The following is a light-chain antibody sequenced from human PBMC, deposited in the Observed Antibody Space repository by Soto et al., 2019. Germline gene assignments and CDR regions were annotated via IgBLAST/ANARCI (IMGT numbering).Light chain of an antibody. CDR2: EVS. Sequence: QSALTQPASVSGSPGQSVTISCTGTSSDIGSYNFVAWYQHHPNKAPKLMIYEVSNRPSGVSNRFSGSKSGNTASLTISGLPAEDEAVYYCSSYTSSITVVFGGGTKLTVL. CDR1: SSDIGSYNF. J-gene: IGLJ2*01. V-gene: IGLV2-14*01. CDR3: SSYTSSITVV.